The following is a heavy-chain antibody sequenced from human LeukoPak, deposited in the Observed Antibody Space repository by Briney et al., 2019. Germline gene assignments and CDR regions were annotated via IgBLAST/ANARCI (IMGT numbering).Heavy chain of an antibody. CDR2: IKPDGSDK. Sequence: GRSLRLSCAASGFTFDDYAMHWVRQAPGKGLEWVAKIKPDGSDKYYVDSVKGRFTISRDNAKSSLFLQMNSLRAEDTALYYCIRENNWALEYWGQGTLVTVSS. D-gene: IGHD1-20*01. CDR1: GFTFDDYA. J-gene: IGHJ4*02. CDR3: IRENNWALEY. V-gene: IGHV3-7*01.